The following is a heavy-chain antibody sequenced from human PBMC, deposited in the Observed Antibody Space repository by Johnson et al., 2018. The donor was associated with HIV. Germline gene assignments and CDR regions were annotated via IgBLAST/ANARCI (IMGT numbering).Heavy chain of an antibody. CDR2: INWNGGST. CDR1: GFTFDDYG. D-gene: IGHD3-22*01. V-gene: IGHV3-20*04. CDR3: ATYYDNSGYTLWGNAFDI. J-gene: IGHJ3*02. Sequence: VQVVESGGGLVQPGRSLRLSCAASGFTFDDYGMSWVRQAPGKGLEWVSGINWNGGSTGYADSVKGRFTIYRDNAKNSLYLQMNSLRPEDTAVYYCATYYDNSGYTLWGNAFDIWGQGTMVTVSS.